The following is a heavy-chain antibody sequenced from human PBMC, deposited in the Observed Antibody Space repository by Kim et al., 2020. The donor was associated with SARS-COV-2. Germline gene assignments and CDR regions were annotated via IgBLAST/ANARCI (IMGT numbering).Heavy chain of an antibody. D-gene: IGHD3-10*01. Sequence: GGSLRLSCAVSGFTFSGSAMHWVRQASGKGLEWVGRIRSKANSYATAYAASVKGRFTITRDDSKNTAYLQMNSLKTEDTAVYYCSVPYYYGSGSYYSRRTRYYHYGMDVWGQGTTVTVSS. J-gene: IGHJ6*02. CDR2: IRSKANSYAT. CDR3: SVPYYYGSGSYYSRRTRYYHYGMDV. V-gene: IGHV3-73*01. CDR1: GFTFSGSA.